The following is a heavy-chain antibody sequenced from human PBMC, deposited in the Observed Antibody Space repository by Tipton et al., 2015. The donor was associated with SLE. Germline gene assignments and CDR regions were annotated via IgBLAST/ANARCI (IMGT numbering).Heavy chain of an antibody. CDR1: GGTFSSYA. CDR3: ARDKGGDRACFDY. V-gene: IGHV1-69*01. CDR2: INPIFGIT. D-gene: IGHD3-10*01. Sequence: QSGPEVKKPGSSVKVSCKASGGTFSSYAISWVRLAPGQGLEWMGGINPIFGITNYAQKFQGRVTITADESTSTAYMELSSLRFEDTAVYYCARDKGGDRACFDYWGQGTLVTVSS. J-gene: IGHJ4*02.